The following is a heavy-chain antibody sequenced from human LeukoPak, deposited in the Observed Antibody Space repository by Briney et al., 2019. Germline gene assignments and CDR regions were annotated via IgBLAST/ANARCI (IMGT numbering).Heavy chain of an antibody. V-gene: IGHV5-51*01. Sequence: GESLKISCKGSGYSFTSYWIGWVRQMPGKGLEWMGIIYPGDSDTKYSPSFQGQVTISADKSISTAYLQWSSLKASDTAMYCARRSSSWDRYDNWGQGTLVTVSS. CDR2: IYPGDSDT. CDR1: GYSFTSYW. J-gene: IGHJ4*02. D-gene: IGHD6-13*01. CDR3: ARRSSSWDRYDN.